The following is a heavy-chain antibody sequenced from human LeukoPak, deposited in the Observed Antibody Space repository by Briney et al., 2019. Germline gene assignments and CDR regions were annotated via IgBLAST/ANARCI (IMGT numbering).Heavy chain of an antibody. D-gene: IGHD3-22*01. V-gene: IGHV3-74*01. CDR3: ARGLFLLYGMDV. CDR1: GFTFSSYA. CDR2: IKSDGSST. J-gene: IGHJ6*02. Sequence: PGGSLRLTCAASGFTFSSYAMSWVRQAPGKGLEWVSRIKSDGSSTNYADSVKGRFTISRDNAENTLYLQMNSLRAEDTAVYYCARGLFLLYGMDVWGQGTTVTVSS.